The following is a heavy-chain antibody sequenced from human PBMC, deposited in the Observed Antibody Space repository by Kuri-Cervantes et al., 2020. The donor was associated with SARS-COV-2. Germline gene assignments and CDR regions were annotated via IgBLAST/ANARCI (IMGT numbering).Heavy chain of an antibody. Sequence: GSLRLSCTVSGGSISSSSYYWGWIRQPPGKGLEWIGSIYYSGSTYYNPSLKSRVTISVDTSKNQFSLKLSSVTAADTAVYYCARGRSGSYLGYWGQGTLVTVSS. V-gene: IGHV4-39*07. D-gene: IGHD1-26*01. CDR2: IYYSGST. CDR3: ARGRSGSYLGY. J-gene: IGHJ4*02. CDR1: GGSISSSSYY.